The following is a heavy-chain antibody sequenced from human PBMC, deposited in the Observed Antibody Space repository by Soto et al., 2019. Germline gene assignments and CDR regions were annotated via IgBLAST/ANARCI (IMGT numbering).Heavy chain of an antibody. CDR3: ARRSRYAVGVYGMDV. D-gene: IGHD2-2*01. Sequence: GESLKISCKGSGYSFTSYWIGWVRQMPGKGLEWMGIIYPGDSDTRYSPSFQGQVTISADKSISTAYLQWSSLKAPDTAMYYCARRSRYAVGVYGMDVWGQGTTVTVSS. V-gene: IGHV5-51*01. CDR2: IYPGDSDT. CDR1: GYSFTSYW. J-gene: IGHJ6*02.